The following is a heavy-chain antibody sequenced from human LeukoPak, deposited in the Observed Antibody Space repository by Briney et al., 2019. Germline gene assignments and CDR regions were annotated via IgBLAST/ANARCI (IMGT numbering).Heavy chain of an antibody. J-gene: IGHJ3*02. V-gene: IGHV3-66*01. CDR2: IYSGGST. CDR3: ARDRGCGDCYPPANDVFDI. Sequence: PGGSLRLSCAASGFTVSSYYMSWVRQAPGKGLEWVSVIYSGGSTYYADSVKGRFTISRDNSKSTLYLQMNSLRAEDTAVYYCARDRGCGDCYPPANDVFDIWGQGTMVTVSS. D-gene: IGHD2-21*02. CDR1: GFTVSSYY.